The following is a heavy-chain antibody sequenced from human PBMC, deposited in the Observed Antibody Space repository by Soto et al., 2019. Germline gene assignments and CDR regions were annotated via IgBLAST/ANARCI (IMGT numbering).Heavy chain of an antibody. V-gene: IGHV3-30*18. Sequence: QVQLVESGGGVVQPGRSLRLSCAASGFTFSSYGMHWVRQAPGKGLEWVAVISYDGSNKYYADSVKGRFTISRDNSKNTLYLQMNSLRAEDTAVYYCAKDISADWGAPKWELLAYWGQGTLVTVSS. D-gene: IGHD1-26*01. CDR1: GFTFSSYG. CDR3: AKDISADWGAPKWELLAY. J-gene: IGHJ4*02. CDR2: ISYDGSNK.